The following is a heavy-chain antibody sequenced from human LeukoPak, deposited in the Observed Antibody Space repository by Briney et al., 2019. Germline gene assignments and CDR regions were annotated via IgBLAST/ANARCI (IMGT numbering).Heavy chain of an antibody. Sequence: PSETLSLTCTVSGYSISSGYYWGWIRQPPGKGLEWIGSIYHSGRTFYNPSLKSRVTISVDTSKNQFSLKLSSVTAADTAVYYCARDHAGTMGNWFDPWGQGTLVTVSS. J-gene: IGHJ5*02. CDR3: ARDHAGTMGNWFDP. CDR2: IYHSGRT. D-gene: IGHD3-10*01. CDR1: GYSISSGYY. V-gene: IGHV4-38-2*02.